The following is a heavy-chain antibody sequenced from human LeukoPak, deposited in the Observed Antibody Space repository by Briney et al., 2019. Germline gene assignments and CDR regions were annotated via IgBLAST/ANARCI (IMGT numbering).Heavy chain of an antibody. V-gene: IGHV4-59*13. CDR1: GGSIGSSF. J-gene: IGHJ3*01. CDR2: ISYNGRT. D-gene: IGHD1-26*01. CDR3: VRDGSGTYYSFDV. Sequence: PSETLSLTCSVFGGSIGSSFWNWIRLSPGKGLEWIGYISYNGRTNYSPSLKSRVIISIDTSKNQLSLNLTSVTAADTALYYCVRDGSGTYYSFDVWGQGTMVSVSA.